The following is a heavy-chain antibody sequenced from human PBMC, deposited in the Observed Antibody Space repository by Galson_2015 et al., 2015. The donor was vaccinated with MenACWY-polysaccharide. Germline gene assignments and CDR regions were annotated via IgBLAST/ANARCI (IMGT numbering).Heavy chain of an antibody. Sequence: SLRLSCAASGFTFSTYWMSWVRQAPGKGLEWVANIKPDGSDKYYVDSVKGRFTISRDNAKNSLYLQMNGLRAEDTAIFFCARATYNGGWYPDYFDDWGQGALVTVSS. D-gene: IGHD6-19*01. CDR1: GFTFSTYW. CDR3: ARATYNGGWYPDYFDD. CDR2: IKPDGSDK. V-gene: IGHV3-7*01. J-gene: IGHJ4*02.